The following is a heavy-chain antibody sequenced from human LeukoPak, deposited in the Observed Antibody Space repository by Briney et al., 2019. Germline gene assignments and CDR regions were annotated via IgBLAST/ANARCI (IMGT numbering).Heavy chain of an antibody. CDR3: ARGIRASYSSSSGFYFDY. Sequence: SETLSLTCTVSGGSVSSGSYYWSWIRQPPGKGLEWIGYIYYSGSTNYSPSLKSRVTISVDTSKNQFSLKLSSVTAADTAVYYCARGIRASYSSSSGFYFDYWGQGTLVTVSS. V-gene: IGHV4-61*01. J-gene: IGHJ4*02. D-gene: IGHD6-6*01. CDR1: GGSVSSGSYY. CDR2: IYYSGST.